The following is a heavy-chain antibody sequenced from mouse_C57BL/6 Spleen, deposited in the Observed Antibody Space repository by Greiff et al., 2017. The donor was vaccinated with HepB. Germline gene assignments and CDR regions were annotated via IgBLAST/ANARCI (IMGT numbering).Heavy chain of an antibody. CDR3: ARGEEDGYDEVAY. Sequence: QVQLQQPGAELVKPGASVKLSCKASGYTFTSYWMHWVKQRPGQGLEWIGMIHPNSGSTNYNEKFKSKATLTVDKSSSTAYMQLSSLTSEDSAVYYCARGEEDGYDEVAYWGQGTLVTVSA. D-gene: IGHD2-2*01. J-gene: IGHJ3*01. CDR2: IHPNSGST. CDR1: GYTFTSYW. V-gene: IGHV1-64*01.